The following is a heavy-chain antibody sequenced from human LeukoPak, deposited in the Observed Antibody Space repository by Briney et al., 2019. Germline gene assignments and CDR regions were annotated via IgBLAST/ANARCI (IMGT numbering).Heavy chain of an antibody. Sequence: GASVTVSCTASGYTFTSYAMNWVRQAPGQGLEWMGWINTNTGNPTYAQGFTGRFVFSLDTSVSTAYLQISSLKAEDTAVYCCARAIVVPAAIGLGYYYYGMDVWGQGTTVTVSS. V-gene: IGHV7-4-1*02. CDR3: ARAIVVPAAIGLGYYYYGMDV. J-gene: IGHJ6*02. D-gene: IGHD2-2*02. CDR2: INTNTGNP. CDR1: GYTFTSYA.